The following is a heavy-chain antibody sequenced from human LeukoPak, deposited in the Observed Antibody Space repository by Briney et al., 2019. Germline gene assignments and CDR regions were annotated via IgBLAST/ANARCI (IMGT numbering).Heavy chain of an antibody. CDR3: ARGDYYDSSGYYSNRY. Sequence: GGSLQISCKGSGYRFTSYWIGGGRQMPGKGLEGMGIIYRGESDNRYSGSCQGQVTISAEKSRRTSALKWSSLKASDTAMYYCARGDYYDSSGYYSNRYWGQGTLVTVSS. V-gene: IGHV5-51*01. CDR1: GYRFTSYW. D-gene: IGHD3-22*01. J-gene: IGHJ4*02. CDR2: IYRGESDN.